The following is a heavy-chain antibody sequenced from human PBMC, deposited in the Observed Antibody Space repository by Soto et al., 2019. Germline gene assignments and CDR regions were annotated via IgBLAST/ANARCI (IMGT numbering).Heavy chain of an antibody. Sequence: PSETLSLTCTVSGGSISSGNYYWNWIRQHPGKGLEWIGNMYNSGSTYYNPSLQSRITISEDTSKNQFSLNLISVTAADTAVYYCARDRGFGMDVWGQGTTVTVSS. CDR2: MYNSGST. CDR3: ARDRGFGMDV. V-gene: IGHV4-31*03. CDR1: GGSISSGNYY. J-gene: IGHJ6*02.